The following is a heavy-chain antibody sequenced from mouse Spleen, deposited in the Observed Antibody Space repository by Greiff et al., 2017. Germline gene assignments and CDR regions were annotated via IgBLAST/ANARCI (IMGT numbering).Heavy chain of an antibody. CDR3: ARGPYSSGYVRAMDY. D-gene: IGHD3-1*01. CDR2: IYPGSGNT. J-gene: IGHJ4*01. CDR1: GYSFTSYY. V-gene: IGHV1-66*01. Sequence: QVQLQQSGPELVKPGASVKISCKASGYSFTSYYIHWVKQRPGQGLEWIGWIYPGSGNTKYNEKFKGKATLTADTSSSTAYMQLSSLTSEDSAVYYCARGPYSSGYVRAMDYWGQGTSVTVSS.